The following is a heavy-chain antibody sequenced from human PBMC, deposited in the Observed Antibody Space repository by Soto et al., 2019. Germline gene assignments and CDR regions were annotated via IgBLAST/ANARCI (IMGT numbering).Heavy chain of an antibody. CDR2: IKSKTDGRTT. Sequence: GGSLRLSCAASGFTFSNAWMSWVRQAPGKGLEWVGRIKSKTDGRTTDYAAPVKGRFTISRDDSKNTLYLQMNSLKTEDTAVYYCTTDQASSSWYAGDYWGQGTLVTVSS. J-gene: IGHJ4*02. CDR3: TTDQASSSWYAGDY. V-gene: IGHV3-15*01. CDR1: GFTFSNAW. D-gene: IGHD6-13*01.